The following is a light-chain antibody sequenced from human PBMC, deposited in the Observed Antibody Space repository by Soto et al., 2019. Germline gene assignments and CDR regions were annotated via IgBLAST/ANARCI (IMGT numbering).Light chain of an antibody. CDR1: QSISYW. CDR3: QQYSNYPLT. Sequence: DIQMTQSPSTLSASVGDRVTITCRASQSISYWLAWYQQKPGQAPNLLIYKASSLESGVPSRFSGSGSGTEFTLTINSLQPDDFATYYCQQYSNYPLTFGGGTKVEI. CDR2: KAS. J-gene: IGKJ4*01. V-gene: IGKV1-5*03.